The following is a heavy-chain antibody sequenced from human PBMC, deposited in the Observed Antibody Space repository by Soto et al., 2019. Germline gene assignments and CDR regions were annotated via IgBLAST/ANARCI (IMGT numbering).Heavy chain of an antibody. V-gene: IGHV4-59*01. J-gene: IGHJ4*02. D-gene: IGHD2-2*01. Sequence: SETLSLTCTVSGGSISTYYWSWIRQPPGKGLEWIEYVYFSGSTSYSPSLESRVTMSLDTSKNQVSLNLTSVTAADTAVYYCARSKSRGGGSIFDYWGQGTLVTVSS. CDR3: ARSKSRGGGSIFDY. CDR1: GGSISTYY. CDR2: VYFSGST.